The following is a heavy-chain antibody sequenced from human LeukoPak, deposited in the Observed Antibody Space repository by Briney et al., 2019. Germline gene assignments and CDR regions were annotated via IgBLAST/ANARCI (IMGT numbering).Heavy chain of an antibody. CDR2: INHSGST. J-gene: IGHJ3*02. CDR1: GGSFSGYY. D-gene: IGHD4-17*01. CDR3: ASLTYGDYGSVAFDI. V-gene: IGHV4-34*01. Sequence: KPSETLSLTCAVYGGSFSGYYWSWIRQPPGKGLEWIGEINHSGSTNYNPSLKSRVTISVDTSKNQFSLKLSSVTAADTAVYYCASLTYGDYGSVAFDIWGQGTMVTVSS.